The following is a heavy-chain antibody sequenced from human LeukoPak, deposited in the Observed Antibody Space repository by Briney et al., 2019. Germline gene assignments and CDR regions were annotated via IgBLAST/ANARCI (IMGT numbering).Heavy chain of an antibody. D-gene: IGHD1-1*01. J-gene: IGHJ5*02. V-gene: IGHV3-7*03. CDR2: IKQDGGEI. CDR3: ARERWSRGWFDP. CDR1: GVTLSRYW. Sequence: GGSLRLSCAPSGVTLSRYWMSWVRQVPRKGLEWVAIIKQDGGEIYYVDSVKGRFTISRENAKNSLYLQMNSLRAEDTAVYYCARERWSRGWFDPWGQGTLVTVSS.